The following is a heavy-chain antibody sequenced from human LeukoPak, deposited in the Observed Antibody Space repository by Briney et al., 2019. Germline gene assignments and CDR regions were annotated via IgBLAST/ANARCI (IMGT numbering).Heavy chain of an antibody. CDR1: GFTFSSYA. CDR2: ISGSGGST. D-gene: IGHD3-16*01. J-gene: IGHJ5*02. Sequence: GGSLRLSCAASGFTFSSYAMSWVRQAPGKGLEWVSAISGSGGSTYYADSVKGRFTISRDNSKNTLYLQMNSLRAEDTAVYYYAKSPRAYHVGGFDPWGQGTLVTVSS. CDR3: AKSPRAYHVGGFDP. V-gene: IGHV3-23*01.